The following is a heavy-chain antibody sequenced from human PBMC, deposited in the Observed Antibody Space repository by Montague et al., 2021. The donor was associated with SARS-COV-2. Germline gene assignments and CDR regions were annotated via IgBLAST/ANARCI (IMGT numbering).Heavy chain of an antibody. J-gene: IGHJ3*02. Sequence: PALVKPTQTLTLTCTFSGFSLTTSGMSVTWIRQPPGKALEWLARIDWDDDTYYRTSLETRLTLSKDTSKNQVALTMTNVDPADTGTYFCARMRRRGGSVLDYPFDIWGQGTLVTVSS. CDR3: ARMRRRGGSVLDYPFDI. D-gene: IGHD2-15*01. V-gene: IGHV2-70*11. CDR1: GFSLTTSGMS. CDR2: IDWDDDT.